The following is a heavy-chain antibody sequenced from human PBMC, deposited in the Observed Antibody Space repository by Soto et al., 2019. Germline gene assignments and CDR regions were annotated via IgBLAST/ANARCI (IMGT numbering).Heavy chain of an antibody. J-gene: IGHJ3*02. CDR2: ISSSSTYI. V-gene: IGHV3-21*01. Sequence: EVQLVESGGGLVKPGGSLRLSCAASGFTFSTYSMNWVRQAPGKGLEWVSSISSSSTYIYYVDSVKGRFTISRDNAKNSLYLQMNSLRAEDTAVYYCARGDRDYAPLIYAFDIWGQGTMVTVSS. CDR1: GFTFSTYS. D-gene: IGHD3-16*01. CDR3: ARGDRDYAPLIYAFDI.